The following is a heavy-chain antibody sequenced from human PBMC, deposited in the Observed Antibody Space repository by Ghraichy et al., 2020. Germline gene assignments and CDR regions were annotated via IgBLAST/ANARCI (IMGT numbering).Heavy chain of an antibody. Sequence: GESLNISCAASGFTFSSYGMHWVRQAPGKGLEWVAFIRYDGSNKYYADSVKGRFTISRDNSKNTLYLQMNSLRAEDTAVYYCAKDRNIYSSSSYPGIYYWGQGTLVTVSS. CDR1: GFTFSSYG. J-gene: IGHJ4*02. CDR3: AKDRNIYSSSSYPGIYY. V-gene: IGHV3-30*02. D-gene: IGHD6-6*01. CDR2: IRYDGSNK.